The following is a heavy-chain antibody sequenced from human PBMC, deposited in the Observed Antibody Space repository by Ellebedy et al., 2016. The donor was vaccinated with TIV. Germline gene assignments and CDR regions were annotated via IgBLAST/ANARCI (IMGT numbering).Heavy chain of an antibody. CDR2: INHSGST. V-gene: IGHV4-34*01. CDR1: GGSFSGYY. D-gene: IGHD1-26*01. Sequence: SETLSLTXAVYGGSFSGYYWSWIRQPPGKGLEWIGEINHSGSTNYNPSLKSRVTISVDTSKNQFSLKLSSVTAADTAVYYCARDPWWELPYYFDYWGQGTLVTVSS. CDR3: ARDPWWELPYYFDY. J-gene: IGHJ4*02.